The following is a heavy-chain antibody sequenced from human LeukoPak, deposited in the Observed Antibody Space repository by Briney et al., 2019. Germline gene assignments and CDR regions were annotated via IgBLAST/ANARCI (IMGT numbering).Heavy chain of an antibody. J-gene: IGHJ4*02. V-gene: IGHV4-59*01. CDR3: ARETPGYSYGHYYFDY. CDR2: IYYSGST. D-gene: IGHD5-18*01. CDR1: GGSISSYY. Sequence: SETLSLTCTVSGGSISSYYWSWIRQPPGKGLEWIGCIYYSGSTNYNPFLKSRVTISVDTSKNQFSLKLSSVTAADTAVYYCARETPGYSYGHYYFDYWGQGTLVTVSS.